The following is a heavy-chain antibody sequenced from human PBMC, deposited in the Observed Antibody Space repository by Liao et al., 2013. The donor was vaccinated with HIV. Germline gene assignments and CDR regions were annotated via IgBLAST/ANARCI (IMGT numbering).Heavy chain of an antibody. D-gene: IGHD3-16*01. Sequence: QVQLQESGPGLVKPSQTLSLTCTVSGGSISSGSYYWSWIRQPAGKGLEWIGRIYTSGSTNYKPSLKSRVTISVDTSKNQFSLKLSSVTAADTAVYYCARGSRTLTYVRSGRGFDYWGQGTLVTVSS. J-gene: IGHJ4*02. CDR1: GGSISSGSYY. V-gene: IGHV4-61*02. CDR2: IYTSGST. CDR3: ARGSRTLTYVRSGRGFDY.